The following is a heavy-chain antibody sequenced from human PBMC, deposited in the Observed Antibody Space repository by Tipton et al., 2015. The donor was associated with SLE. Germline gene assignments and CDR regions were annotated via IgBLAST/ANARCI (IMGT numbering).Heavy chain of an antibody. CDR2: INHSGST. Sequence: TLSLTCAVYGGSFSGYYWSWIRQPPGKGLEWIGEINHSGSTNYNPSLKSRVTISVDTSKNQFSLKLSSVTAADTAVYYCARALSSGWYQAIAYWGQGTLVTVSS. CDR1: GGSFSGYY. J-gene: IGHJ4*02. D-gene: IGHD6-19*01. CDR3: ARALSSGWYQAIAY. V-gene: IGHV4-34*01.